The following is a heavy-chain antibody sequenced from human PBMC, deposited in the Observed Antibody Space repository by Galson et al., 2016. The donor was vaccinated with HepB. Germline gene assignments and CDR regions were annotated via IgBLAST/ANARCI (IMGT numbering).Heavy chain of an antibody. J-gene: IGHJ6*02. CDR2: ISSHGNNR. Sequence: SLRLSCAASDSTFSYYAMHWVRQAPGKGLEWLAVISSHGNNRYYADSVTGRFTISRDNTNNTMSLQMSGLRVEDTAIYYCACQMPGLNILTGYADGLHFCDQGTGVIVSS. CDR1: DSTFSYYA. D-gene: IGHD3-9*01. V-gene: IGHV3-30-3*01. CDR3: ACQMPGLNILTGYADGLHF.